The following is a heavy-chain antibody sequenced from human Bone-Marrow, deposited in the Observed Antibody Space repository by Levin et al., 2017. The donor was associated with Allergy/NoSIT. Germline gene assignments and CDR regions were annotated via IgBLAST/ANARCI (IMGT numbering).Heavy chain of an antibody. CDR1: GFTFNDYT. Sequence: GGSLRLSCAASGFTFNDYTMHWVRQAPQRGLEWVSLISWDASTTYYADSVRGRFTISRDNSKNTLYLQMNSLTTEDTALYYCAKDLSPRIAVTGNIEYWGEGALVTVSS. CDR2: ISWDASTT. CDR3: AKDLSPRIAVTGNIEY. D-gene: IGHD6-19*01. J-gene: IGHJ4*02. V-gene: IGHV3-43*01.